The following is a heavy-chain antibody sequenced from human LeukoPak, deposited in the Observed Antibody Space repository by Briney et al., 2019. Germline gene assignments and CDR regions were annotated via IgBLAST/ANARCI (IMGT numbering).Heavy chain of an antibody. J-gene: IGHJ6*03. Sequence: GGPLRLSCAASGFTFSSYGMHWVRQAPGKGLEWLAFIRYDGSNKYYADSVKGRFTISRDNSKNTLYVQMNSLRAEDTAVYYCARDDYDFWSGYFYYYYYYMDVWGKGTTVTVSS. V-gene: IGHV3-30*02. CDR2: IRYDGSNK. CDR1: GFTFSSYG. D-gene: IGHD3-3*01. CDR3: ARDDYDFWSGYFYYYYYYMDV.